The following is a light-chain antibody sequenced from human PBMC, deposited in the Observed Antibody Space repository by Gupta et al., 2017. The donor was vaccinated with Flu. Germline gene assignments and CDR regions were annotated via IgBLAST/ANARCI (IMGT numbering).Light chain of an antibody. V-gene: IGLV1-44*01. J-gene: IGLJ1*01. Sequence: QSLLTQPPSASGTPGQRVTISCSGSSSNIGSNTVNCYQQLPGTAPKLLIYSNTQRPSGVADRDSGSTSGTSASVAISGLQAEDEAEDYCEGWDDSRNGKGYVFGTGTKVTVL. CDR1: SSNIGSNT. CDR2: SNT. CDR3: EGWDDSRNGKGYV.